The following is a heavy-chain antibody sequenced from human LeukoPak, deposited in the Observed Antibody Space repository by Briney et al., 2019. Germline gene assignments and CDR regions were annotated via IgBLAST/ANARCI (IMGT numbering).Heavy chain of an antibody. V-gene: IGHV3-48*04. CDR1: GFTFSSYG. J-gene: IGHJ4*02. CDR2: ISSSGSTI. Sequence: GRSLRLSCAASGFTFSSYGMHWVRQAPGKGLEWVSYISSSGSTIYYADSVKGRFTISRDNAKNSLYLQMNSLRAEDTAVYYCARDVGLTPCDYWGQGTLVTVSS. CDR3: ARDVGLTPCDY.